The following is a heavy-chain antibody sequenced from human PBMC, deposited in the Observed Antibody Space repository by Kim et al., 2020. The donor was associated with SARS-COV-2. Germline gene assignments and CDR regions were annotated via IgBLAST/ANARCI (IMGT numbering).Heavy chain of an antibody. D-gene: IGHD3-22*01. CDR2: IIPIFGTA. CDR1: GGTFSSYA. Sequence: SVKVSCKASGGTFSSYAISWVRQAPGQGLEWMGGIIPIFGTANYAQKFQGRVTITADESTSTAYMELSSLRSEDTAVYYCARGTTLKNSSPRTGLYYYGMDVWGQGTTVTVSS. CDR3: ARGTTLKNSSPRTGLYYYGMDV. V-gene: IGHV1-69*13. J-gene: IGHJ6*02.